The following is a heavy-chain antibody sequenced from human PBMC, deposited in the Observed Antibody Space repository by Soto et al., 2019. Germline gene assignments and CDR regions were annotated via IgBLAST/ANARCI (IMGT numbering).Heavy chain of an antibody. D-gene: IGHD4-17*01. J-gene: IGHJ6*03. Sequence: ASVKVSCKASGGTFSSYTISWVRQAPGQGLEWMGRIIPILGIANYAQKFQGRVTITADKSTSTAYMELSSLRSEDTAVYYCAREVEGDYPPLNYYYYMDVWGKGTTVTVSS. V-gene: IGHV1-69*04. CDR3: AREVEGDYPPLNYYYYMDV. CDR1: GGTFSSYT. CDR2: IIPILGIA.